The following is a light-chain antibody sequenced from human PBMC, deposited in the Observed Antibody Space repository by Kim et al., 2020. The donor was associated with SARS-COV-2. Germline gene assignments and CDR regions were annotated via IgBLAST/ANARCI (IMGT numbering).Light chain of an antibody. J-gene: IGLJ2*01. CDR2: HVT. Sequence: QSALTQPRSVSASPGQSVSISCTGTSSDVGGYDYVSWYQQHPGKAPKLIIYHVTKRPSGVPGRSAGSKSGHTSPLTISGLQAEDEAYYYCCSYVGTFSYVFGAGTQLTVL. CDR3: CSYVGTFSYV. CDR1: SSDVGGYDY. V-gene: IGLV2-11*01.